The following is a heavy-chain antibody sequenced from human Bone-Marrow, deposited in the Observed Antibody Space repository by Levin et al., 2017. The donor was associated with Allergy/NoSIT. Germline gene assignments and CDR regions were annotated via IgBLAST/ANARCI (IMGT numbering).Heavy chain of an antibody. D-gene: IGHD2-21*02. V-gene: IGHV3-23*01. CDR3: AKRGVVTSTLDY. CDR2: ISGSGGST. Sequence: PGESLKISCAASGFYFSGNVMNWVRQAPGKGLDWVSAISGSGGSTDYADSVKGRFTISRDNSKNTLYLQMDSLRAEDTAVYYCAKRGVVTSTLDYWGQGTLVTVSS. CDR1: GFYFSGNV. J-gene: IGHJ4*02.